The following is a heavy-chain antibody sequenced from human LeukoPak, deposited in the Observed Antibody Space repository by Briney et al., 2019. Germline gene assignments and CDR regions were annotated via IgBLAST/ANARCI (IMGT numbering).Heavy chain of an antibody. Sequence: ASVKVSCKASGYTFTDYYMHWVRQAPEQGLEWMGWINPNSGGTNYAQKFQGRVPMTRDTSISTAYMELSRLKSDDTAVYYCARVHFYDSSGYSLINPWGQGTLVTVSS. CDR2: INPNSGGT. CDR3: ARVHFYDSSGYSLINP. V-gene: IGHV1-2*02. J-gene: IGHJ4*02. CDR1: GYTFTDYY. D-gene: IGHD3-22*01.